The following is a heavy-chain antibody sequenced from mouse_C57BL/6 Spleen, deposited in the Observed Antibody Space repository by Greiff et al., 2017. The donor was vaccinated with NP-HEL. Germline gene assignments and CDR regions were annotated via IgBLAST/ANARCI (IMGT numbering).Heavy chain of an antibody. Sequence: EVKLVESGGGLVKPGGSLKLSCAASGFTFSDYGMHWVRQAPEKGLEWVAYISSGSSTIYYADTVKGRFTISRDNAKNTLFLQMTSLRSEDTAMYYCARMVTTDFDYWGQGTTLTVSS. CDR3: ARMVTTDFDY. V-gene: IGHV5-17*01. D-gene: IGHD2-2*01. J-gene: IGHJ2*01. CDR2: ISSGSSTI. CDR1: GFTFSDYG.